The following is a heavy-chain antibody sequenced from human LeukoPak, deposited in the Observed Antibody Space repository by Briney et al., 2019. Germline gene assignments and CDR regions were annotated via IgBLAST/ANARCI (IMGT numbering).Heavy chain of an antibody. CDR3: ARADTAMVMGDY. CDR2: IYYSGST. J-gene: IGHJ4*02. Sequence: PSETLSLTCTGSGGSISSYYWSWIRQPPGKGLEWIGYIYYSGSTNYNPSLKSRVTISVDTSKNQFSLKLSSVTAADTAVYYCARADTAMVMGDYWGQGTLVTVSS. CDR1: GGSISSYY. V-gene: IGHV4-59*08. D-gene: IGHD5-18*01.